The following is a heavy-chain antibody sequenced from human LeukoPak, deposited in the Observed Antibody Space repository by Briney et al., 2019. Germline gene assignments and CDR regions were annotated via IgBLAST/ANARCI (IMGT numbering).Heavy chain of an antibody. J-gene: IGHJ4*02. D-gene: IGHD3-3*01. CDR3: ARGAEYYAIWRGYAAYSDY. CDR2: VSHRGST. Sequence: SETLSLTCTVSGYSISNGYYWGWIRQSPGKGLEWVGSVSHRGSTYYNPSLRSRVTISVDRSKQKFSLKLTSVTAADTAVYFCARGAEYYAIWRGYAAYSDYWGQGTLVTVSS. V-gene: IGHV4-38-2*02. CDR1: GYSISNGYY.